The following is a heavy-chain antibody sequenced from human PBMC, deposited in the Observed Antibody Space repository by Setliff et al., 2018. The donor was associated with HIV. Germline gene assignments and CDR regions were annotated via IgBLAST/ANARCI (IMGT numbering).Heavy chain of an antibody. Sequence: PSETLSLTCTVSGGSISRSSYYWAWIRQPPGKGLEWIGNIFYSGHTFYNPSLRSRVTISVDTSKNQFSLKLSSVTAADTAVYYCARGVAAAGLWGQGTLVTVPQ. V-gene: IGHV4-39*07. CDR3: ARGVAAAGL. D-gene: IGHD6-13*01. CDR1: GGSISRSSYY. J-gene: IGHJ4*02. CDR2: IFYSGHT.